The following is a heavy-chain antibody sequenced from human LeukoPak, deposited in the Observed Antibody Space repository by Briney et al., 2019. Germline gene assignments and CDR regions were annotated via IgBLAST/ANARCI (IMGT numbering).Heavy chain of an antibody. D-gene: IGHD6-19*01. CDR3: ARLAVAGPLDY. CDR1: GFTFSSYS. V-gene: IGHV3-21*01. Sequence: GGSLRLSCAASGFTFSSYSMNWVRQAPGKGLEWVSSISSSSSYMYYADSVKGRFTISRDNAKNSLYLQMNSLRAEDTAVYYCARLAVAGPLDYWGQGTLVTISS. J-gene: IGHJ4*02. CDR2: ISSSSSYM.